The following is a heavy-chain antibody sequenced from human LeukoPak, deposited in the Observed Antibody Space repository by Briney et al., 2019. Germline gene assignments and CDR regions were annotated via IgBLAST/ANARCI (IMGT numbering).Heavy chain of an antibody. CDR2: INPNSGGT. J-gene: IGHJ4*02. CDR1: GYTFTRYY. V-gene: IGHV1-2*02. Sequence: ASVKVSCKASGYTFTRYYLHWVRPAPGQGLEWMGWINPNSGGTNYAQKFQGRVTMTRDTSISTAYMELSRLRSDDTAVYYCARDWTTRRVVTQLDYWGQGTLVTVSS. D-gene: IGHD3-22*01. CDR3: ARDWTTRRVVTQLDY.